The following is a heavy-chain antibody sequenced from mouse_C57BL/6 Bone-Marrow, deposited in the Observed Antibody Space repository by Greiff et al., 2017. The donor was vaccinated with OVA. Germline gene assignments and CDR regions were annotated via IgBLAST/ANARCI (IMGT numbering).Heavy chain of an antibody. CDR1: GYTFTDYY. CDR3: ARGSYYGSSSYFDY. D-gene: IGHD1-1*01. CDR2: INPNNGGT. V-gene: IGHV1-26*01. Sequence: VQLKQSGPELVKPGASVKISCKASGYTFTDYYMNWVKQSHGKSLEWIGDINPNNGGTSYNQKFKGKATLTVDKSSSTAYMELRSLTSEDSAVYYCARGSYYGSSSYFDYWGKGTTLTVSS. J-gene: IGHJ2*01.